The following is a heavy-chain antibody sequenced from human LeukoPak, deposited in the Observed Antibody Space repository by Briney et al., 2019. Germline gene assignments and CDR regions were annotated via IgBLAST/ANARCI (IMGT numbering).Heavy chain of an antibody. CDR3: AKGPYSGFS. J-gene: IGHJ5*02. D-gene: IGHD1-26*01. V-gene: IGHV3-23*01. Sequence: PGGSLRLSCAASVFTFSSYAMSCVRQAPGKGLEWVSAISGSGGSTYYADSVKVRFTISRDNSKNTLYLQMNSLRAEDTAVYYCAKGPYSGFSWGQGTLVTVSS. CDR2: ISGSGGST. CDR1: VFTFSSYA.